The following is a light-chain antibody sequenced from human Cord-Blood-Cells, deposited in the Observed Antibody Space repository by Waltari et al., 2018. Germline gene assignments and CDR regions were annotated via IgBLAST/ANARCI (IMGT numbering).Light chain of an antibody. J-gene: IGKJ4*01. CDR3: QQRSNWLT. CDR1: QSVSSY. Sequence: EMVLTQSPATLSLSPGERATLSGRASQSVSSYLAWYQQKPGQAPRLLIYDASNRATGIPARFSCSGSWTDFTLTISSLEPEDFAVYYCQQRSNWLTFGGGTKVEIK. V-gene: IGKV3-11*01. CDR2: DAS.